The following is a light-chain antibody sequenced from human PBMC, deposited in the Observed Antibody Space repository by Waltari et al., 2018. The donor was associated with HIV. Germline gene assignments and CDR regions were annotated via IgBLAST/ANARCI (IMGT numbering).Light chain of an antibody. CDR2: RNN. CDR3: ATWDDSLSAVV. Sequence: QSVVIQPPSASGTPGQRVTISCTGNSFNIGRNYVYWYKQFPGTAPKFLIYRNNQRPSGVPDRFSASKSGTSASLAISGLRSEDEANYYCATWDDSLSAVVFGEGTKLTVL. J-gene: IGLJ2*01. V-gene: IGLV1-47*01. CDR1: SFNIGRNY.